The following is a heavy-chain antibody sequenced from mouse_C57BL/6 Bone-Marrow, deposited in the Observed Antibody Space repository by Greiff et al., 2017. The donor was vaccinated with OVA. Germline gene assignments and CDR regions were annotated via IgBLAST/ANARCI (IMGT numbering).Heavy chain of an antibody. V-gene: IGHV1-81*01. CDR1: GYTFTSYG. J-gene: IGHJ3*01. CDR3: ARELIYYDYDGGFAY. D-gene: IGHD2-4*01. CDR2: IYPRSGNT. Sequence: VKLQESGAELARPGASVKLSCKASGYTFTSYGISWVKQRTGQGLEWIGEIYPRSGNTYYNEKFKGKATLTADKSSSTAYLELRSLTSEDSAVYFCARELIYYDYDGGFAYWGQGTLVTVSA.